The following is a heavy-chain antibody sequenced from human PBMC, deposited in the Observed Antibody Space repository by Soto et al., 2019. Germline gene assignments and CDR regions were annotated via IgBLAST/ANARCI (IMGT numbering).Heavy chain of an antibody. V-gene: IGHV1-8*01. CDR1: GYTFTSYD. D-gene: IGHD6-19*01. CDR3: ARSGIAVAGTGGPYSGSYYYGMDV. CDR2: MNPNSGNT. Sequence: QVQLVQSGAEVKKPGASVKVSCKASGYTFTSYDINWVRQATGQGLEWMGWMNPNSGNTGYAQKFQGRVTMTRNTTRSTAYMELISLRSEDTAVYYCARSGIAVAGTGGPYSGSYYYGMDVWGQGTTVTVSS. J-gene: IGHJ6*02.